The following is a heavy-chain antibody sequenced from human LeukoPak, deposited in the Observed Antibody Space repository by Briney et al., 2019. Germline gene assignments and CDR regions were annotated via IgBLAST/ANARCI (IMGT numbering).Heavy chain of an antibody. V-gene: IGHV3-30*02. CDR1: GFTFSSYG. D-gene: IGHD2-2*01. Sequence: PGGSLRLSCAASGFTFSSYGMHWVRQAPGKGLEWVSFIRYDGSNKYYADSVKGRFTISRDNSKNTLYLQMNSLRAEDTAVYYCAKDQIVVVPAGGPNWFDPWGQGTLVTVSS. CDR3: AKDQIVVVPAGGPNWFDP. CDR2: IRYDGSNK. J-gene: IGHJ5*02.